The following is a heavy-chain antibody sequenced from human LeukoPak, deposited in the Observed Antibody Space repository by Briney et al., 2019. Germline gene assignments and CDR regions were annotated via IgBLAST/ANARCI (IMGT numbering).Heavy chain of an antibody. CDR2: ISGSGGST. CDR1: GFTFSSYA. D-gene: IGHD1-26*01. J-gene: IGHJ6*03. Sequence: GGSLRLSCAASGFTFSSYAMSWVRQAPGKGLEWVSAISGSGGSTYYADSVKGRFTISRDNSKNTLYLQMNSLRAEDTAVYYCAKDAEPSGSYDTGLLLDYMDVWGKGTTVTVSS. V-gene: IGHV3-23*01. CDR3: AKDAEPSGSYDTGLLLDYMDV.